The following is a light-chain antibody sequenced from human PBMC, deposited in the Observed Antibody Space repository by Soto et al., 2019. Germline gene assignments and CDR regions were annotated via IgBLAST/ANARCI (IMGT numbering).Light chain of an antibody. Sequence: QSALTQPASVSGSPGQSITISCTGTSSDVGNYNLVSWYQQHPGKAPKLMIYEDTNRPSGVSHRFSGSKSGNTASLTVSGLQAEDEADYYCCSYAGSRTHVVFGGGTKLTVL. J-gene: IGLJ2*01. V-gene: IGLV2-23*01. CDR2: EDT. CDR1: SSDVGNYNL. CDR3: CSYAGSRTHVV.